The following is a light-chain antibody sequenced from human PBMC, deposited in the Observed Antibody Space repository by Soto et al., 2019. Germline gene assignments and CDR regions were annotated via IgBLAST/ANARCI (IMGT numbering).Light chain of an antibody. V-gene: IGKV3-15*01. Sequence: EIVMTQSPATLSVSPGERATLSCRASQSVSSNLAWYQQKPGQAPRLLIYGASTRATGIPARFRGSRSGTEFTLIISSLQSEDFAVYYCQQYNNWPPMAFGQGTKVEIK. CDR1: QSVSSN. CDR3: QQYNNWPPMA. J-gene: IGKJ1*01. CDR2: GAS.